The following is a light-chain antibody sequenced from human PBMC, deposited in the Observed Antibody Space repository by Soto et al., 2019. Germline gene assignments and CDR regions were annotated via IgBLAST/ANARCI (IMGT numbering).Light chain of an antibody. CDR2: NDN. CDR1: TSNIGSNS. Sequence: QSVLAQPPSASGTPGQRVTISCSGSTSNIGSNSVYWYQQLPGTAPKLLIYNDNKRPAGVPDRFSGSKSGTSASLAISGLRSDDEAGYFCAAWDDSLSGPVFGGGTKVTV. J-gene: IGLJ3*02. V-gene: IGLV1-47*02. CDR3: AAWDDSLSGPV.